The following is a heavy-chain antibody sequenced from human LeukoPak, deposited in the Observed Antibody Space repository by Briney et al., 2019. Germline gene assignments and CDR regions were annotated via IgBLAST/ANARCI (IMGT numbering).Heavy chain of an antibody. CDR1: GFTFGSFG. D-gene: IGHD4-17*01. CDR2: IWYDGGKK. V-gene: IGHV3-33*01. J-gene: IGHJ6*04. Sequence: GGSLRLSCAASGFTFGSFGMHWVRQAPGKGLEWVAVIWYDGGKKLYPDSVRGRFTISRDNSKKTLDLQMNSLRAEDTAVYYCARDAYGDDGFGGRMDVWRKGTTVTVSS. CDR3: ARDAYGDDGFGGRMDV.